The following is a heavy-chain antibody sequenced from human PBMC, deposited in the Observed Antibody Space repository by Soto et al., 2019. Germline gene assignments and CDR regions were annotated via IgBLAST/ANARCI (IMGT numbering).Heavy chain of an antibody. CDR3: ARSGVPAAIRWLRPEYYFDY. CDR1: GGSISSYY. D-gene: IGHD2-2*02. J-gene: IGHJ4*02. Sequence: QVQLQESGPGLVKPSETLSLTCTVSGGSISSYYWSWIRQPAGKGLEWIGRIYTSGSTNYNPSLKSRVTMSVDTSKNQFSLKLSSVTAADTAVYYCARSGVPAAIRWLRPEYYFDYWGQGTLVTVSS. V-gene: IGHV4-4*07. CDR2: IYTSGST.